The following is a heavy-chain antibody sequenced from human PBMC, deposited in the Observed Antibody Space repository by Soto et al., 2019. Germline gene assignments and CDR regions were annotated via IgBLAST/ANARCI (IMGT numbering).Heavy chain of an antibody. CDR2: IDYSGRT. J-gene: IGHJ4*02. D-gene: IGHD1-1*01. CDR3: ARDGDDSGRFDY. CDR1: GGSISSGGYY. Sequence: QVQLQESGPGLVKPSQTLSLTCTVSGGSISSGGYYWSWIRQHPGKGLEWIGYIDYSGRTYYNPSLKSRVTISVDTSKNQFSLKLSSVTAADTAVYYCARDGDDSGRFDYWGQGTLVTVSS. V-gene: IGHV4-31*03.